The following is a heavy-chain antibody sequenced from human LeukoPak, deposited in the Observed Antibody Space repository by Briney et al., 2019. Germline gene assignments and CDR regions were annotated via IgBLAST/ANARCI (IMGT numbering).Heavy chain of an antibody. Sequence: KTSVTLSLTCTVSGGSTSSSNYYWGWIRQPPGKGLEWVGGIHYSGNTYYNPSLKSRVTISVDTSKNQFSLKLSSVTAADTAVYYCARLGAGPTYYDFWSGYSSFYFDYWGQGTLVTVSS. V-gene: IGHV4-39*01. J-gene: IGHJ4*02. CDR1: GGSTSSSNYY. CDR2: IHYSGNT. CDR3: ARLGAGPTYYDFWSGYSSFYFDY. D-gene: IGHD3-3*01.